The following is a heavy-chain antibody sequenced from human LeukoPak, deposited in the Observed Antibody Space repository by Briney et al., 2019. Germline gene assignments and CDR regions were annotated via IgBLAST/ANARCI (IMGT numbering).Heavy chain of an antibody. CDR2: IIPIFGTA. V-gene: IGHV1-69*06. D-gene: IGHD4-17*01. Sequence: SVSVSCKASGGTFSSYATSWVRQAPGQGLEWMGRIIPIFGTANYAQKLQGRVTITADKSTSTAYMELSSLRSEDTAVYYCARDRPVTTGGAFDYSGQGTLFTVSS. CDR1: GGTFSSYA. CDR3: ARDRPVTTGGAFDY. J-gene: IGHJ4*02.